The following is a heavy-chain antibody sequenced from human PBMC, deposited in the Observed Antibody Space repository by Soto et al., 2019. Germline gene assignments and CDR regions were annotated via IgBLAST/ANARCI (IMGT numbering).Heavy chain of an antibody. CDR3: ARSRDYISWFDP. Sequence: SETLSLTCTVSGGSISSYYWSWIRQPPGKGLEWIGYIYYSGSTNYNPSLKSRVTISVDTSKNQFSLKLSSVTAADTAVYYCARSRDYISWFDPWGQGTLATVSS. CDR2: IYYSGST. D-gene: IGHD4-4*01. V-gene: IGHV4-59*01. CDR1: GGSISSYY. J-gene: IGHJ5*02.